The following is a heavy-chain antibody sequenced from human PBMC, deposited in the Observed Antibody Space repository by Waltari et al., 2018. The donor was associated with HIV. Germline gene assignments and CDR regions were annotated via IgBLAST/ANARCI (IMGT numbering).Heavy chain of an antibody. CDR3: ARFKYFYVSREYFFDY. D-gene: IGHD3-10*02. CDR1: GFSLSTTGMC. Sequence: QVTLRESGPALVKPTQTLTLTCTFAGFSLSTTGMCVSWIRQPPGKPLEWRALIDWADDKYYSTSLRSSLTISKDTTKHPLVLKVTNLYPLDTATYYCARFKYFYVSREYFFDYWGQGILVTVSS. CDR2: IDWADDK. V-gene: IGHV2-70*01. J-gene: IGHJ4*02.